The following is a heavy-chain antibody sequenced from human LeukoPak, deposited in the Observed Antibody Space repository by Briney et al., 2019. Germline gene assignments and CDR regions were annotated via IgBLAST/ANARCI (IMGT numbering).Heavy chain of an antibody. J-gene: IGHJ4*02. V-gene: IGHV3-33*01. CDR3: ARGCGGSPGCFIIDY. D-gene: IGHD2-15*01. Sequence: PGGSLGLSCAASGXTFSSHGMHWVRQAPGKGLEWVTIIWNDGSTKNYVDSVKGQFFISRDNSKNTLYLQMNSLRVEDTAVYYCARGCGGSPGCFIIDYWGQGTLVTVSS. CDR1: GXTFSSHG. CDR2: IWNDGSTK.